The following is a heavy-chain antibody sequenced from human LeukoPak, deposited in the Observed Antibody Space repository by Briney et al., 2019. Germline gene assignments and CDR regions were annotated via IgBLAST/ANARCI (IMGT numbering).Heavy chain of an antibody. Sequence: ASVKVSCKASGYTFSNYGIAWVRQAPGQGLEWMGWISAYSDNTNYAQKLQGRVTMTTDTSTSTAYMELRSLRSDDTAVYYCARFIVVVPAAHGDYWGQGTLVTVSS. D-gene: IGHD2-2*01. V-gene: IGHV1-18*01. CDR3: ARFIVVVPAAHGDY. CDR2: ISAYSDNT. CDR1: GYTFSNYG. J-gene: IGHJ4*02.